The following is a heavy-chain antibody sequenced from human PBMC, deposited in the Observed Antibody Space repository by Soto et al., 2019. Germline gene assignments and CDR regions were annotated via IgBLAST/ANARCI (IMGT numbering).Heavy chain of an antibody. CDR1: GFSLSNARMG. J-gene: IGHJ4*02. CDR2: IFSNDEK. Sequence: QVTLKESGPVLVKPTETLTLTCTVSGFSLSNARMGVSWIRQPPGKALERLAHIFSNDEKSYSTSLKSRLTISKDPSKSQVVLTMTNMDPVDTATYYCARTTGGRRPRSYYFDYWGQGTLVTVSS. CDR3: ARTTGGRRPRSYYFDY. D-gene: IGHD1-26*01. V-gene: IGHV2-26*01.